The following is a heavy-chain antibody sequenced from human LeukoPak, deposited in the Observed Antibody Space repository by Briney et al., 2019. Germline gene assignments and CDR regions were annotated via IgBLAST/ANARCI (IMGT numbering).Heavy chain of an antibody. CDR1: GYTFSDYY. CDR2: VGPEDGET. D-gene: IGHD2-2*01. V-gene: IGHV1-69-2*01. J-gene: IGHJ6*03. CDR3: ATDAPSRPDIVVVPALEARYYYYMDV. Sequence: ASVKVSCKASGYTFSDYYMHWVQQAPGKGLEWMGRVGPEDGETIYAEKFQGRVTITADTSTDTAYMELSSLRSEDTAVYYCATDAPSRPDIVVVPALEARYYYYMDVWGKGTTVTVSS.